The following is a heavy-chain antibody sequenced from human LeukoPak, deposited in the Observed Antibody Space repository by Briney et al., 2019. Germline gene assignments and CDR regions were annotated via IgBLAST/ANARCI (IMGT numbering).Heavy chain of an antibody. CDR3: ARGGFDDSSPDP. CDR1: GGSFSGYY. D-gene: IGHD3-22*01. Sequence: SETLSLTCADYGGSFSGYYWSWIRQPPGKGLEWIGEINHSGSTNYNPSLKSRVTISVDTSKNQFSLKLSSVTAADTAVYYCARGGFDDSSPDPWGQGTLVTVSS. CDR2: INHSGST. J-gene: IGHJ5*02. V-gene: IGHV4-34*01.